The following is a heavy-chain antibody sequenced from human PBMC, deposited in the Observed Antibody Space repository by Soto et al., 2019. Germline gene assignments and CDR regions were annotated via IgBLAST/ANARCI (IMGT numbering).Heavy chain of an antibody. V-gene: IGHV1-2*02. D-gene: IGHD5-12*01. J-gene: IGHJ4*02. CDR2: IDTKSGGT. Sequence: QLVQSGAEVKKPGASVRVSCKTSGPTFIAYYIHWVGQAPRQGLEGMGWIDTKSGGTTYEQKFLGRVTMTRDTFINTSYVDLNRLRSDDKAVYYWERASVDVPEWGQGTL. CDR3: ERASVDVPE. CDR1: GPTFIAYY.